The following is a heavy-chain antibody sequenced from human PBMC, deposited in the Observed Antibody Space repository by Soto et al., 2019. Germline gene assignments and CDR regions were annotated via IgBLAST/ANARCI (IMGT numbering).Heavy chain of an antibody. J-gene: IGHJ4*02. Sequence: GGSLRLSCAASGFTFSSYAMTWVRQAQGKGLEWVSVITGSGGTTDYADSVKGRFTISRDNSKNTLYLQMNSLRAEDTALYYCAKTQGYFDYWGQGTLVTVSS. CDR3: AKTQGYFDY. CDR1: GFTFSSYA. CDR2: ITGSGGTT. V-gene: IGHV3-23*01.